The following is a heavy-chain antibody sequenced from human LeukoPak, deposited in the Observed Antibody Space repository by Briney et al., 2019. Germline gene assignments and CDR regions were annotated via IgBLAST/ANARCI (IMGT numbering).Heavy chain of an antibody. J-gene: IGHJ5*02. D-gene: IGHD2-2*01. Sequence: ASVKVSCKASGYTFTGYYMHWVRQAPGQGLEWMGWINPNSGGTNYAQKFQGRATMTRDTSISTAYMELSRLRSDDTAVYYCARVSIVVVPAAWFDPWGQGTLVTVSS. CDR1: GYTFTGYY. CDR2: INPNSGGT. V-gene: IGHV1-2*02. CDR3: ARVSIVVVPAAWFDP.